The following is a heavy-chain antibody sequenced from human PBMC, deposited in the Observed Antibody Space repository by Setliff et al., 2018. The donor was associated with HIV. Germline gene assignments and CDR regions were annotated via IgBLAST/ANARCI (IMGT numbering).Heavy chain of an antibody. D-gene: IGHD6-19*01. V-gene: IGHV1-18*01. Sequence: ASVKVSCKASGYTFASYGISWVRQAPGQGLEWRGWISAYNGNTNYAQKLQGRVTMTTDTSTSTAYMELRSLRSDDTAVYFCARLGSGWSDSYYYAMDVWGQGATVTVSS. CDR3: ARLGSGWSDSYYYAMDV. CDR1: GYTFASYG. CDR2: ISAYNGNT. J-gene: IGHJ6*02.